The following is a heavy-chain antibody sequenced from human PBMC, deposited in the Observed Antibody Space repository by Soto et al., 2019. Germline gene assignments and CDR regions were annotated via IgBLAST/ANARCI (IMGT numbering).Heavy chain of an antibody. CDR3: AKNKAEYHLPWAPEGFDP. D-gene: IGHD6-6*01. Sequence: EEQLLESGGGLVHIGGSLRLSCVASGFDFSSHGMGWVRRAPGKGLEWVSGINGDGRNVYYADSVKGRFTVSRDNSENTLGLLMSSLRAEDTAVYYCAKNKAEYHLPWAPEGFDPWGQGTLVTVSS. CDR1: GFDFSSHG. CDR2: INGDGRNV. V-gene: IGHV3-23*01. J-gene: IGHJ5*02.